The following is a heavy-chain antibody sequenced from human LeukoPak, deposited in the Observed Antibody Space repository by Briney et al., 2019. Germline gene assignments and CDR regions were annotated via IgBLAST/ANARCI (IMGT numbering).Heavy chain of an antibody. D-gene: IGHD2-8*01. Sequence: GGSLRLSCAASGFTFSDYYMSWIRQAPGKGLEWVSYISSSGSTIYYADSVKGRFTISRDNAKNTLYLQMNNLRVEDTAVYYCARDRFCTTDRCSDYWDQGTLVTVSS. J-gene: IGHJ4*02. V-gene: IGHV3-11*04. CDR1: GFTFSDYY. CDR2: ISSSGSTI. CDR3: ARDRFCTTDRCSDY.